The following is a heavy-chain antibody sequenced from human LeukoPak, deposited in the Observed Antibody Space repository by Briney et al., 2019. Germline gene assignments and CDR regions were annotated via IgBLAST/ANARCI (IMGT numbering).Heavy chain of an antibody. CDR2: ISYDGSNK. CDR3: AKAVVVSSNYHCGMDV. Sequence: GRSLRLSCAASGFAFSGYGMHWVRQAPGKGLEWVAVISYDGSNKYYADSVKGRFTISRDNSKNTLCLQMNGLSAEDTAVYYCAKAVVVSSNYHCGMDVWGQGTTVTVSS. V-gene: IGHV3-30*18. J-gene: IGHJ6*02. CDR1: GFAFSGYG. D-gene: IGHD2-15*01.